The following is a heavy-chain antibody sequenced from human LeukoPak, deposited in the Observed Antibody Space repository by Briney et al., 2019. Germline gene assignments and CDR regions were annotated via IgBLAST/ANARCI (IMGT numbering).Heavy chain of an antibody. V-gene: IGHV1-69*04. CDR1: GGTFSSYA. J-gene: IGHJ4*02. CDR2: IIPIFGIA. D-gene: IGHD1-7*01. CDR3: ARDSLMRYNWNYVAEFDY. Sequence: SVKVSCKASGGTFSSYAISWVRQAPGQGLEWMGRIIPIFGIADYAQKFQGRVTITADKSTSTAYMELSSLRSEDTAVYYCARDSLMRYNWNYVAEFDYWGQGTLVTVSS.